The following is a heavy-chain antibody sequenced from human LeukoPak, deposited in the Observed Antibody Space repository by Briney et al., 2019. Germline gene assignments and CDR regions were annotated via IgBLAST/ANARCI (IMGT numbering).Heavy chain of an antibody. J-gene: IGHJ3*02. CDR2: IYYSGST. Sequence: PSETLSLTCTVSGGSISSSSYYWGWIRQPPGKGLEWIGSIYYSGSTYYNPSLKSRVTISVDTSKNQFSLKLSSVTAADTAVYYCARDLGVVTASDAFDIWGQGTMVTVSS. V-gene: IGHV4-39*07. D-gene: IGHD2-21*02. CDR1: GGSISSSSYY. CDR3: ARDLGVVTASDAFDI.